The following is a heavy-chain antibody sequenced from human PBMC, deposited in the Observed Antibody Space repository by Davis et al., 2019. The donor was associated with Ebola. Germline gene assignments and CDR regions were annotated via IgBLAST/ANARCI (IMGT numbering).Heavy chain of an antibody. D-gene: IGHD6-19*01. J-gene: IGHJ4*01. V-gene: IGHV3-53*01. CDR3: AKKAVGGSLLLYYFDN. Sequence: GESLKISCAASGFTVSSNYMSWVRQAPGKGLEWVSVIYSGGSTYYADSVKGRFTISRDNPKNTLYLQMNNLRAEDTAVYYCAKKAVGGSLLLYYFDNWGQGTLVTVSS. CDR2: IYSGGST. CDR1: GFTVSSNY.